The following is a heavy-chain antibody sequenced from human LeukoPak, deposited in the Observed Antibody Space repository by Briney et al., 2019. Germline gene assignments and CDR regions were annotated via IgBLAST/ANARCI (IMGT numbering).Heavy chain of an antibody. CDR3: AREFYGIAAAGSLNYYYMDV. V-gene: IGHV3-66*01. CDR2: IYSGGST. J-gene: IGHJ6*03. CDR1: GFTFSDYY. D-gene: IGHD6-13*01. Sequence: GGSLRLSCAASGFTFSDYYMSWVRQAPGKGLEWVSVIYSGGSTYYADSVKGRFTISRDNSKNTLYLQMNSLRAEDTAVYYCAREFYGIAAAGSLNYYYMDVWGKGTTVTISS.